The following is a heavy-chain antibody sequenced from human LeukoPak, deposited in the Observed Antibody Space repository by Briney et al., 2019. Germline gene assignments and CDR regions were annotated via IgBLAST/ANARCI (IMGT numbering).Heavy chain of an antibody. CDR3: ARGLVGDQGIDY. CDR2: IYYSGST. V-gene: IGHV4-59*01. D-gene: IGHD2-21*02. CDR1: GGSISSYY. Sequence: KPSETLSLTCTVSGGSISSYYWSWIRQPPGKGLEWIGYIYYSGSTNYNPSLKSRVTISVDTSKNQFSLKLSSVTAADTAVYYCARGLVGDQGIDYWGQGTLVTVSS. J-gene: IGHJ4*02.